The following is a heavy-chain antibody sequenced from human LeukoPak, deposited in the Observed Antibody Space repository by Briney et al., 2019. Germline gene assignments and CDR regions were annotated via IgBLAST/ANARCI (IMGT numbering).Heavy chain of an antibody. CDR2: IYYTGKT. CDR1: GDSISRGNDY. V-gene: IGHV4-30-4*01. Sequence: PSETLSLTCTVSGDSISRGNDYWSWIRQPPGKGLEWIGYIYYTGKTYYNTSLKRRLIISVDTSQNQFSLKLKSVTAADTAVYHCARVDTTMVPDVWGQGTTVTVSS. J-gene: IGHJ6*02. D-gene: IGHD5-18*01. CDR3: ARVDTTMVPDV.